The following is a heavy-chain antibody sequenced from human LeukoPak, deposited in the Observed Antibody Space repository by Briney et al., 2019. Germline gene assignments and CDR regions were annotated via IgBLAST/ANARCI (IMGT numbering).Heavy chain of an antibody. Sequence: GRSLRLSCAASGFTFDDYAMHWVRQAPGKGLEWVSGISWNSGSIGYADSVKGRFTISRDNAKNSLYLQMNSLSAEDMALYYCAKDVGGELPGYYFDYWGQGTLVTVSS. CDR3: AKDVGGELPGYYFDY. CDR1: GFTFDDYA. J-gene: IGHJ4*02. CDR2: ISWNSGSI. D-gene: IGHD1-26*01. V-gene: IGHV3-9*03.